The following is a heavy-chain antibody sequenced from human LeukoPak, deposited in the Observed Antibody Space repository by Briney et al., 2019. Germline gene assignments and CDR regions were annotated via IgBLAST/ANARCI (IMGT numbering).Heavy chain of an antibody. V-gene: IGHV4-4*07. CDR1: GGSISSYY. D-gene: IGHD3-10*01. J-gene: IGHJ4*02. CDR3: ARDGESPPDSSFDY. Sequence: SETLSLTCTVSGGSISSYYWSWIRQPAGKGLKWIGRIYTSGSTNYNPSLKSRVTMSVDTSKNQFSLKLSSVTAADTAVYYCARDGESPPDSSFDYWGQGTLVTVSS. CDR2: IYTSGST.